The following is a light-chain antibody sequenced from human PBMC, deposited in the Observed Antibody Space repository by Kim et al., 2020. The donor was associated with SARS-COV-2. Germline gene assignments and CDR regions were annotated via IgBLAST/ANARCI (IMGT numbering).Light chain of an antibody. CDR3: HQHNTCPMA. J-gene: IGKJ5*01. V-gene: IGKV1-17*01. Sequence: ASVGDRVIITGPSSQDIRNELGWYQQNPGTAPKRLIYGASSLQSGVPSRFSGSGAGTDFTLTISSLQPEDLATYFCHQHNTCPMAFGEEGPLE. CDR2: GAS. CDR1: QDIRNE.